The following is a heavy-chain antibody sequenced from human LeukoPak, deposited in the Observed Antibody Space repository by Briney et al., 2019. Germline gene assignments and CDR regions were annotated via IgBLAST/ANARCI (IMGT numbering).Heavy chain of an antibody. CDR3: ARDLGIAVAGSYYYYYGMDV. Sequence: PGGSLRLSCAASGFTFSSYATPWVRQAPGKGLEWVAVISYDGSNKYYADSVKGRFTISRDNSKNTLYLQMNSLRAEDTAVYYCARDLGIAVAGSYYYYYGMDVWGQGTTVTVSS. J-gene: IGHJ6*02. CDR2: ISYDGSNK. CDR1: GFTFSSYA. V-gene: IGHV3-30-3*01. D-gene: IGHD6-19*01.